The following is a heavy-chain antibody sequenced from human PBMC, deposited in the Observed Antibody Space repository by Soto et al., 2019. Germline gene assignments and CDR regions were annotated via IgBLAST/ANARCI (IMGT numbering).Heavy chain of an antibody. CDR2: IDWDDDK. J-gene: IGHJ5*02. V-gene: IGHV2-70*01. D-gene: IGHD3-22*01. Sequence: SGPTLVNPTQPLTLTCTFSGFSLSTSGMCVSWIRQPPGKALEWLALIDWDDDKYYSTSLKTRLTISKDTSKNQVVLTMTNMDPVDTATYYCARMYYYDSSGYGSFDPWGQGTLVTVSS. CDR3: ARMYYYDSSGYGSFDP. CDR1: GFSLSTSGMC.